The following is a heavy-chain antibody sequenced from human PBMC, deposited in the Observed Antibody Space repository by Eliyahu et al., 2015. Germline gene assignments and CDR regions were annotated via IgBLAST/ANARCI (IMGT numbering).Heavy chain of an antibody. J-gene: IGHJ4*02. Sequence: EVQLVQSXXEXKKPGESLXISXKGSGYXFXSYWIGWVRQMPGKGLEWMGIIYPGDSDTRYSPSFQGQVTISADKSISTAYLQWSSLKASDTAMYYCARPRRRDVAAAFDYWGQGTLVTVSS. V-gene: IGHV5-51*01. CDR3: ARPRRRDVAAAFDY. CDR1: GYXFXSYW. D-gene: IGHD6-13*01. CDR2: IYPGDSDT.